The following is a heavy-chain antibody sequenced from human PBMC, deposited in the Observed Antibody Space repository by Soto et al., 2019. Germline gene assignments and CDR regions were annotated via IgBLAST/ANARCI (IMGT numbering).Heavy chain of an antibody. CDR3: VRTIVGATKGGWFDP. CDR2: FSGRDATT. V-gene: IGHV3-23*01. Sequence: GGSLRLSCAASGFTFRSCTMSWVRQAPGKGLEWVSSFSGRDATTYYADSVKGRFTISRDNSKNTLYLQINSLRAEDTALYFCVRTIVGATKGGWFDPWGQGALVTVSS. J-gene: IGHJ5*02. CDR1: GFTFRSCT. D-gene: IGHD1-26*01.